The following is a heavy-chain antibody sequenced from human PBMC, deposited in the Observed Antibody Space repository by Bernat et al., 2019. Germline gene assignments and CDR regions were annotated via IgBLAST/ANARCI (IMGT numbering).Heavy chain of an antibody. V-gene: IGHV1-46*03. CDR2: IHPSDGST. D-gene: IGHD3-16*01. Sequence: QVQLVQSGAEVKKPGASVKVSCKASGYTFTSCYIHWVRQAPGQGLEWMGIIHPSDGSTNYAQKFQGRVTMTRDTSTSTLYMEVSSLRAEDTAIYYCAGQGPLGGSDLLRWGQGTRVSV. CDR3: AGQGPLGGSDLLR. J-gene: IGHJ4*02. CDR1: GYTFTSCY.